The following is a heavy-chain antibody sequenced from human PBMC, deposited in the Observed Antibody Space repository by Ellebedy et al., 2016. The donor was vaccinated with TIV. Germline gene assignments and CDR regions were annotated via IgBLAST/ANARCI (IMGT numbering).Heavy chain of an antibody. CDR2: IYYSGST. J-gene: IGHJ4*02. CDR3: ARREGYYGSGSYYAN. CDR1: GDSIRSYY. Sequence: MPSETLSLTCTVSGDSIRSYYWSWIRQPPGKGLEWIGYIYYSGSTNYNPSIKSRVTISIDTSKNQFSLKLSSVTAADTAVYYCARREGYYGSGSYYANWGQGTLVTVSS. V-gene: IGHV4-59*01. D-gene: IGHD3-10*01.